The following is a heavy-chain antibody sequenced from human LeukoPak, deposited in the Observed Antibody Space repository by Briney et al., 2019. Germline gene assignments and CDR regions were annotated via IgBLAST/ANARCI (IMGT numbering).Heavy chain of an antibody. CDR1: GSSIGSGDYY. Sequence: SETLSLTCTVSGSSIGSGDYYWSWIRQPPGKGLEWIGYIYYSGSTYYNPSLKSRVTISVDTSKNQFSLKLSSVTAADTAVYYCARALRSYYYYGMDVWGQGTTVTVSS. CDR2: IYYSGST. V-gene: IGHV4-30-4*01. CDR3: ARALRSYYYYGMDV. J-gene: IGHJ6*02.